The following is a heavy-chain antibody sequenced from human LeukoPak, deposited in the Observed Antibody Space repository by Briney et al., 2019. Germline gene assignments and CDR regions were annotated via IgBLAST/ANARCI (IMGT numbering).Heavy chain of an antibody. V-gene: IGHV3-7*03. D-gene: IGHD3-9*01. CDR3: ARVPRGYDILTGYYPLYFDY. J-gene: IGHJ4*02. CDR2: IKQDGSEK. CDR1: GFTFSSYW. Sequence: GGSLRLSCVASGFTFSSYWMSWVRQAPGKGLEWVANIKQDGSEKYYVDSVKGRFTISRDNAKNSLYLQMNSLRAEDTAVYYCARVPRGYDILTGYYPLYFDYWGQGTLATVSS.